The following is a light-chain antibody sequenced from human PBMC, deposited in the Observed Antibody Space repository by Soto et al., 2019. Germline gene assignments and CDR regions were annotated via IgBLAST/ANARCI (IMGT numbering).Light chain of an antibody. Sequence: AIRMTQSPSSFSASTGDRVTITCRASQGISSYLAWYQKKPGKAPKLLIYSASTLQSGVPSRFIGSGSGTDFTLTISCLQSEDFATYSCQQYYSYPWTFGQGTKVEIK. V-gene: IGKV1-8*01. J-gene: IGKJ1*01. CDR1: QGISSY. CDR3: QQYYSYPWT. CDR2: SAS.